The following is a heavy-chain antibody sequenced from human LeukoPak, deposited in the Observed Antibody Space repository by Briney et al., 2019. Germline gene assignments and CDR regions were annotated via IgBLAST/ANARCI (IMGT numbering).Heavy chain of an antibody. CDR1: GFTFSSYW. J-gene: IGHJ6*03. Sequence: GGSLRLSCTASGFTFSSYWMNWVRQTPGKGLEWVANIKQDGSEKYYVDSVEGRFTISRDNTNDSLYLQMNSLRAEDTAVYYCAKGRGSSWFTSSYSMDVWGKGTTVTVSS. D-gene: IGHD6-13*01. CDR3: AKGRGSSWFTSSYSMDV. CDR2: IKQDGSEK. V-gene: IGHV3-7*03.